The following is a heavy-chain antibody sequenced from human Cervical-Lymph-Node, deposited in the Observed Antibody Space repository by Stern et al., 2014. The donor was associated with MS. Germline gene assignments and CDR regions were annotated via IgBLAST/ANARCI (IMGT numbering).Heavy chain of an antibody. Sequence: VQLVESGAEVRKPGESLKISCKGSGYSFNSYWIGWVRQMPGKGLEWMGIIYPGDPDTRYSPSFQGQVTISVDKSISTAYLQWSSLKASDTAMYYCARATTVVTSNFDSWGQGTLVTVSS. CDR2: IYPGDPDT. D-gene: IGHD4-23*01. CDR3: ARATTVVTSNFDS. CDR1: GYSFNSYW. J-gene: IGHJ4*02. V-gene: IGHV5-51*03.